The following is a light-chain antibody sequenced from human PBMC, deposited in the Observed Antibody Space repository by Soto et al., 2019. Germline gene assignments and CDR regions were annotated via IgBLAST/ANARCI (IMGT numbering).Light chain of an antibody. Sequence: EIVFTQSPATLSLSPGERATLSCRASQSVGSDLAWYQQKPGQAPRLLMSDASNRATGIPARFSGSGSGTDFTLTISSLEPEDFAVYYCRQRSNWPWTFGQGTKVDIK. CDR2: DAS. V-gene: IGKV3-11*01. CDR3: RQRSNWPWT. CDR1: QSVGSD. J-gene: IGKJ1*01.